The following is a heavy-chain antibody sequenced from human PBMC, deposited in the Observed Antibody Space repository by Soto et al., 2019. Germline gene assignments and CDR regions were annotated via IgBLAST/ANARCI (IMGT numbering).Heavy chain of an antibody. CDR1: GGSISSYY. D-gene: IGHD5-12*01. V-gene: IGHV4-59*01. Sequence: PSETLSLTCSVSGGSISSYYWSWIRQPPGKGLEWIGYIYYSGSTNYNPSLKSRVTISVDTSKNQFSLKLSSVTAADTAVYYCARTSGYSGYGYDYWGQGTLVTVSS. J-gene: IGHJ4*02. CDR3: ARTSGYSGYGYDY. CDR2: IYYSGST.